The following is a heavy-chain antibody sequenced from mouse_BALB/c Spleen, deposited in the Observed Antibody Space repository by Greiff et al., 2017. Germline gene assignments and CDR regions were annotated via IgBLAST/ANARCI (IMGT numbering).Heavy chain of an antibody. J-gene: IGHJ4*01. Sequence: EVQLVESGPGLVKPSQSLSLTCSVTGYSITSGYYWNWIRQFPGNKLEWMGYISYDGSNNYNPSLKNRISITRDTSKNQFFLKLNSVTTEDTATYYCARLWLRRSAMDYWGQGTSVTVSS. CDR1: GYSITSGYY. CDR2: ISYDGSN. V-gene: IGHV3-6*02. D-gene: IGHD2-2*01. CDR3: ARLWLRRSAMDY.